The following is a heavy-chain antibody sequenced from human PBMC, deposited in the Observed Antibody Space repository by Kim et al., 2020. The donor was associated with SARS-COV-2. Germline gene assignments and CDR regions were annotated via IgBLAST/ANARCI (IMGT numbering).Heavy chain of an antibody. CDR3: ATRSTKIRGVRYFHQ. CDR2: IYFSGNT. Sequence: SETLSLTCTVSGGSISGSSYFWGWIRQPPGKGLEWIASIYFSGNTYYNPSLKSRLTIFIASSKNQFSLKLTSVTAAGPAIYFCATRSTKIRGVRYFHQWGQGTLVTVSS. J-gene: IGHJ1*01. V-gene: IGHV4-39*01. D-gene: IGHD3-10*01. CDR1: GGSISGSSYF.